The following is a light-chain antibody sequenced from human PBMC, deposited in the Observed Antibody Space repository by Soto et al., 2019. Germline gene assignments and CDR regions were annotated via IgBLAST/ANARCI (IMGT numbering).Light chain of an antibody. CDR3: QQLTEWPTQWT. Sequence: EVVLTQSPDTLSLPPGERATLSCRASQSISSYLAWYQQKPGQAPRLLIYDASSRATGIPARFSGSGSGTDFTLTISSLETADSEVYYCQQLTEWPTQWTFCQGTKVDIK. CDR1: QSISSY. V-gene: IGKV3-11*01. CDR2: DAS. J-gene: IGKJ1*01.